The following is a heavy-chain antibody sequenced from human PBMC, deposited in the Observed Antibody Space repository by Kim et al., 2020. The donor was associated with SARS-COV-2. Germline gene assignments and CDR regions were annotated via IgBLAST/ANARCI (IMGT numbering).Heavy chain of an antibody. CDR2: INTNTGNP. J-gene: IGHJ6*02. Sequence: ASVKVSCKASGYTFTRYAMNWVRQAPGQGLEWMGWINTNTGNPTYAQGFTGRFVFSLDTSVSTAYLQISSLKAEDTAVYYCARDNSSWYLGYYYYYGMDVWGQGTTVTVSS. CDR3: ARDNSSWYLGYYYYYGMDV. V-gene: IGHV7-4-1*02. D-gene: IGHD6-13*01. CDR1: GYTFTRYA.